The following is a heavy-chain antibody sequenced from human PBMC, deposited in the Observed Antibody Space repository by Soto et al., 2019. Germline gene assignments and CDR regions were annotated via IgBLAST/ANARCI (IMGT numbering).Heavy chain of an antibody. CDR2: IHTTGST. CDR3: ARGWDAGY. Sequence: QVQLQESGPGLVKTSETLSVTCTVSAGSVSNGNYYWSWIRQPPGKGLEWIGYIHTTGSTNYNPSLKSRVTISADRSRNQFSLKVNSVTAADTAVYYCARGWDAGYWGQGTLVTVSS. V-gene: IGHV4-61*01. J-gene: IGHJ4*02. CDR1: AGSVSNGNYY. D-gene: IGHD6-19*01.